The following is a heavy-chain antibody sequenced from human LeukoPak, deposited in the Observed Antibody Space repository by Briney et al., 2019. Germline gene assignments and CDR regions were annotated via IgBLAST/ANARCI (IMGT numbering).Heavy chain of an antibody. D-gene: IGHD3-16*02. CDR2: IYTSGST. CDR1: GGSISSGSYY. J-gene: IGHJ4*02. V-gene: IGHV4-61*02. CDR3: ARVVMNDMIMFGGVIVGFDY. Sequence: SETLSLTCTVSGGSISSGSYYWSWIRQPAGKGLEWIGRIYTSGSTNYNPSLKSRVTISVDTSKNQFSLELSSVTAADTAVYYCARVVMNDMIMFGGVIVGFDYWGQGTLVTVSS.